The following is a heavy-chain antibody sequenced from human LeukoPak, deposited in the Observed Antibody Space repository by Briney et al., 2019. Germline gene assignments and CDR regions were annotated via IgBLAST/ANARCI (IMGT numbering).Heavy chain of an antibody. CDR1: GFTVSSNY. D-gene: IGHD3-3*01. CDR3: TTVYSTQYWSGYYIWDAFDI. J-gene: IGHJ3*02. V-gene: IGHV3-15*01. Sequence: GGSLRLSCVASGFTVSSNYMSWVRQAPGKGLEWVGRIKSKTDGGTTDYAAPVKGRFTISRDDSKNTLYLQMNSLKTEDTAVYYCTTVYSTQYWSGYYIWDAFDIWGQGTMVTVSS. CDR2: IKSKTDGGTT.